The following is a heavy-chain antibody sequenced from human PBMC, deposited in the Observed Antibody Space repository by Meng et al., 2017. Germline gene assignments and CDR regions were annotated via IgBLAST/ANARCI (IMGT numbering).Heavy chain of an antibody. Sequence: GSLRLSCTVSGGSISSSSYYWGWIRQPPGKGLEWIGSIYYSGSTYYNPSLKSRVTISVDTSKNQFSLKLSSVTAADTAVYYCASDPIAAAGSMDDAFDIWGQGTMVT. CDR3: ASDPIAAAGSMDDAFDI. CDR2: IYYSGST. CDR1: GGSISSSSYY. J-gene: IGHJ3*02. D-gene: IGHD6-13*01. V-gene: IGHV4-39*07.